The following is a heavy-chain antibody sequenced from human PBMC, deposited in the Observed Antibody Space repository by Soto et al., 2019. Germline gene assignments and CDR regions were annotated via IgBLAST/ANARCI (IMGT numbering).Heavy chain of an antibody. CDR2: VHYSGAT. CDR3: ARDLSGGSSWYEFDS. CDR1: GDSIRSSY. Sequence: SETLSLTCTVSGDSIRSSYWSWVRQPPGTGLEWIGYVHYSGATNSNPSLKSRVTISADTSKNQFSLKVVSVTPSDTAVYFCARDLSGGSSWYEFDSWGPGTLVTSPQ. D-gene: IGHD6-13*01. J-gene: IGHJ4*02. V-gene: IGHV4-59*01.